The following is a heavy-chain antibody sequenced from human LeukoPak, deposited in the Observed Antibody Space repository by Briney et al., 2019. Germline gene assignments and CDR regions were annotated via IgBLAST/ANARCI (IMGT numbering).Heavy chain of an antibody. CDR3: AKNAPLGYYGSGSYTDP. J-gene: IGHJ5*02. D-gene: IGHD3-10*01. CDR2: ISGSGGST. CDR1: GFTFSSYA. Sequence: PGGSLRLSCAASGFTFSSYAMSWVRQAPGKGLEWVSAISGSGGSTYYADSVKGRFTISRDNSKNTLYLQMSSLRAEDTAVYYCAKNAPLGYYGSGSYTDPWGQGTLVTVSS. V-gene: IGHV3-23*01.